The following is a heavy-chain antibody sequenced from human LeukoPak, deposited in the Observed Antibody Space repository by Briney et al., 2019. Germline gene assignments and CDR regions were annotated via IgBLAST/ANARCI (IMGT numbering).Heavy chain of an antibody. CDR1: GFTFSSYG. Sequence: PGGSLRLSCAASGFTFSSYGMHWVRQAPGKGLEWVAVIWNDGSEKNYADSVKGRFTISRDNSKNTLHLQMNSLRVEDTAIYYCARDLQGCDYWGQGTQVTVSS. D-gene: IGHD4/OR15-4a*01. CDR2: IWNDGSEK. CDR3: ARDLQGCDY. J-gene: IGHJ4*02. V-gene: IGHV3-33*01.